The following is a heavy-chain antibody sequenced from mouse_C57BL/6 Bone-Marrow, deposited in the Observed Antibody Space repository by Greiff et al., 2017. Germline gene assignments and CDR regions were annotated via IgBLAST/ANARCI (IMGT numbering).Heavy chain of an antibody. CDR3: ARWTYQFGMDY. Sequence: LQESGAELARPGASVKMSCKASGYTFTSYTMHWVKQRPGQGMEWIGYINPSSGYTKYNQKFQDKATLTADKSSSTAYMQLSSLTSEDSAVYYCARWTYQFGMDYWGQGTSVTVSS. CDR1: GYTFTSYT. J-gene: IGHJ4*01. V-gene: IGHV1-4*01. D-gene: IGHD5-1*01. CDR2: INPSSGYT.